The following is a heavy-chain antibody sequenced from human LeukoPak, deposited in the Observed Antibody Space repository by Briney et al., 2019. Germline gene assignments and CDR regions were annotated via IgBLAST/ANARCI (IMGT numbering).Heavy chain of an antibody. CDR2: ISYDGSNK. CDR3: AKVDIVVVVGVVDY. V-gene: IGHV3-30*18. Sequence: GGSLRLSCAASGFTFSSYGMHWVRQAPGKGLEWVAVISYDGSNKYYADSVKGRFTISRDNSKNTLYLQMNSLRAEDTAVYYCAKVDIVVVVGVVDYWGQGTLVTVSS. J-gene: IGHJ4*02. D-gene: IGHD2-15*01. CDR1: GFTFSSYG.